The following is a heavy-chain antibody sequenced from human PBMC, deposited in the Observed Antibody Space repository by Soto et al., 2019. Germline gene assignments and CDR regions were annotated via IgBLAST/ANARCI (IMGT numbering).Heavy chain of an antibody. CDR2: IYYSGST. D-gene: IGHD6-6*01. V-gene: IGHV4-61*01. CDR3: AREPYSSSSPAAFDI. Sequence: SETLSLTCTVSGGSVSSGSYYWSWIRQPPGKGLEWIGYIYYSGSTNYNPSLKSRVTISVDTSKNQFSLKLSSVTAADTAVYYCAREPYSSSSPAAFDIWGQGTMVTVSS. J-gene: IGHJ3*02. CDR1: GGSVSSGSYY.